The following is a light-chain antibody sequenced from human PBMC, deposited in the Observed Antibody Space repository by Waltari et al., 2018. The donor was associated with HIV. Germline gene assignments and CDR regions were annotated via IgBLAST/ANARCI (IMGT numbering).Light chain of an antibody. CDR2: NNN. CDR1: SSNIGSKT. CDR3: ATWDDSLKGVV. J-gene: IGLJ2*01. V-gene: IGLV1-44*01. Sequence: QSVLTQPPSASGTPGQRVTISCSGSSSNIGSKTVNWYQQLPGTAPKLLIYNNNQGPSGVPDRFSVSKSGTSASLAISGLQSEDEADYYCATWDDSLKGVVFGGGTKLTVL.